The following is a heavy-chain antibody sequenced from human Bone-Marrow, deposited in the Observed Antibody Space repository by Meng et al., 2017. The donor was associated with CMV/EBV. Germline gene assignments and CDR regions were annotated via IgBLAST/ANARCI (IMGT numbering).Heavy chain of an antibody. V-gene: IGHV3-9*01. D-gene: IGHD1-26*01. CDR1: GFTFDDYA. Sequence: GGSLRLSCAASGFTFDDYAMHWVRQAPGKGLEWVSGISWNSGSIGYADSVKGRFTISRDNAKNSLYLQMNSLRAEDTAVYYCARGGWELQPLYYYYGMDVWGQGTTVTVSS. CDR2: ISWNSGSI. CDR3: ARGGWELQPLYYYYGMDV. J-gene: IGHJ6*02.